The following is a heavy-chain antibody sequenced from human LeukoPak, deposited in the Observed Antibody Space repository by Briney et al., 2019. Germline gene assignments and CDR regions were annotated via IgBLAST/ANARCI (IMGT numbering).Heavy chain of an antibody. D-gene: IGHD3-10*01. CDR3: ARAAMVRGVDYFDY. Sequence: GGSLRLSCAASGFTFSNAWMSWARPAPGKGLEWVSVISSSGGATYYADSVKGRFTISRDNSKNTLYLQMNSLRVEDTAIYYCARAAMVRGVDYFDYWGQGTLVTVSS. J-gene: IGHJ4*02. V-gene: IGHV3-23*01. CDR2: ISSSGGAT. CDR1: GFTFSNAW.